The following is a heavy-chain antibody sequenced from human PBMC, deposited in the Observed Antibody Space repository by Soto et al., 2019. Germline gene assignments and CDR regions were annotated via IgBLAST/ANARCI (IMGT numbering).Heavy chain of an antibody. V-gene: IGHV4-30-4*01. CDR2: IYYSGSS. CDR3: ARGPSGDKVHY. D-gene: IGHD7-27*01. Sequence: ASETLSLTCTVSGDSTRSGNYYWSWIRQFPEKGLEWIGYIYYSGSSNYNPSLKSRVSISVDTSKNHFSLTLSSVTAADTAVYYCARGPSGDKVHYWGQGALVTVSS. J-gene: IGHJ4*02. CDR1: GDSTRSGNYY.